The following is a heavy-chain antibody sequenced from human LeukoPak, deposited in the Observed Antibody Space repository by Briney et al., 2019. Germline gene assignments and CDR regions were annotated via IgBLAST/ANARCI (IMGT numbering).Heavy chain of an antibody. CDR1: GGSISSSSYY. V-gene: IGHV4-61*01. CDR2: IYYSGST. Sequence: SETLSLTCTVPGGSISSSSYYWSWIRQPPGKGLEWIGYIYYSGSTNYNPSLKSRVTISVDTSKNQFSLKLSSVTAADTAVYYCASGNWNYYYYMDVWGKGTTVTVSS. J-gene: IGHJ6*03. D-gene: IGHD1-1*01. CDR3: ASGNWNYYYYMDV.